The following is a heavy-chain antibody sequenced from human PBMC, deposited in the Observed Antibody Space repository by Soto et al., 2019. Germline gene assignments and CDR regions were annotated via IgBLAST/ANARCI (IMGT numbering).Heavy chain of an antibody. CDR1: GGTSTIYT. CDR3: TTETYGAGRVGVYY. J-gene: IGHJ4*02. Sequence: QVQLVQSGAEVKKPGSSLKVSCETSGGTSTIYTISWVRQAPGQGLQWMGRIVPTLRLTNYAQEFQGRLTITADTSTSTAHMELSSLTSEDAAVYYCTTETYGAGRVGVYYWGQGTLVTVSS. D-gene: IGHD3-16*01. V-gene: IGHV1-69*02. CDR2: IVPTLRLT.